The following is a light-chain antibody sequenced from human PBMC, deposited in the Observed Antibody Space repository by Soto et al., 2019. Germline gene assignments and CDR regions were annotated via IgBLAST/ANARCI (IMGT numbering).Light chain of an antibody. V-gene: IGKV3-11*01. CDR3: QQRSNWIT. CDR1: QSVSSY. Sequence: ETVLTQSPATLSLSPGERATLSCRASQSVSSYLAWYQQKPGQAPRLLISDASNRATGIPARFSGSGSGTDFTLTIRSLEPEDSAVYYCQQRSNWITFGQGTRLEIK. J-gene: IGKJ5*01. CDR2: DAS.